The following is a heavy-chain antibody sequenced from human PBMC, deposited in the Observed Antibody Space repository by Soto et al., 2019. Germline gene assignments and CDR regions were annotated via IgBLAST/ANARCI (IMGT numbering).Heavy chain of an antibody. CDR1: GFTFSSYA. V-gene: IGHV3-23*01. CDR2: ISGSGGST. CDR3: AKVVGSGYDNIYYFDY. J-gene: IGHJ4*02. D-gene: IGHD5-12*01. Sequence: PGGSLRLSCAASGFTFSSYAMSWVRQAPGKGLEWVPAISGSGGSTYYADSVKGRFTISRDNSKNTLYLQMNSLRAEDTAVYYCAKVVGSGYDNIYYFDYWGQGTLVTVSS.